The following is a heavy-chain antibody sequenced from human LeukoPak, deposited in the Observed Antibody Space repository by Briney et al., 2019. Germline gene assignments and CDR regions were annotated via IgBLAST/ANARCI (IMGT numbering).Heavy chain of an antibody. V-gene: IGHV4-39*07. D-gene: IGHD3-10*01. CDR2: IYYGGNT. CDR3: ARGQDYYGSGSSYYFDY. J-gene: IGHJ4*02. CDR1: GDSISSTIYY. Sequence: SETLSLTCTVSGDSISSTIYYWGWIRQPPGKGLEWIGSIYYGGNTHYNPSLKSRVTISVDTSKNQFSLKLSSVTAADTAVYYCARGQDYYGSGSSYYFDYWGQGTLVTVSS.